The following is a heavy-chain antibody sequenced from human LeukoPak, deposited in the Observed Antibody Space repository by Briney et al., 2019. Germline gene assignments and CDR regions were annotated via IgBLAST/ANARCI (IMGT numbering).Heavy chain of an antibody. V-gene: IGHV3-11*05. CDR2: FDRGRDGK. CDR1: GFXFSDFY. Sequence: GGSLRLSCAGSGFXFSDFYMAWMRQTPGKGLQRVSFFDRGRDGKGHADSVKGRFTISRDTDKNSLSLLMSSLTGEDTAVYYCAREVGSSRAFDIWGQGTMVTVSS. J-gene: IGHJ3*02. D-gene: IGHD2-15*01. CDR3: AREVGSSRAFDI.